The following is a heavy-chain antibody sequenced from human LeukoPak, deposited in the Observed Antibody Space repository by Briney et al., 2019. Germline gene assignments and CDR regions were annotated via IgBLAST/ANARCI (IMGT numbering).Heavy chain of an antibody. V-gene: IGHV1-8*01. CDR2: MTPNSGQT. Sequence: ASVKVSCKASGYTFTSFDINWVRHATGQGLEWLGWMTPNSGQTGYAQKFQGRVTLTRDTSTSTAYMELSSLTSEDTAVYYCARNGYATGWFDHWGQGTVVTVSS. J-gene: IGHJ5*02. CDR3: ARNGYATGWFDH. D-gene: IGHD2-15*01. CDR1: GYTFTSFD.